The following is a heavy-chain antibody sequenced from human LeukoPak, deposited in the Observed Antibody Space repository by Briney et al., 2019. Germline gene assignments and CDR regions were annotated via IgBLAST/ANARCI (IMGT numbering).Heavy chain of an antibody. V-gene: IGHV3-30*02. CDR1: GFNFNYYG. CDR3: AKEDGWCGELSRAFDI. Sequence: GGSLRLSCAASGFNFNYYGMHWVRQAPGKGLEWVAFIRYDGSNKYYADSVKGRFTISRDNSKNTLYLQMNSLRAEDTAVYYCAKEDGWCGELSRAFDIWGQGTMVTVSS. CDR2: IRYDGSNK. D-gene: IGHD3-10*01. J-gene: IGHJ3*02.